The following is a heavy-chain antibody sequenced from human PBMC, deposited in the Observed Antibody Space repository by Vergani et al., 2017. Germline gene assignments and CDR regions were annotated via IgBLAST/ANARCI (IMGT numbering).Heavy chain of an antibody. D-gene: IGHD3-9*01. CDR2: FDPEDGET. Sequence: QVRLVQSGAEVKKPGASVKVSCKVSGYTLTELSMHWVRQAPGKGLEWMGGFDPEDGETIYAQKFQGRVTMTEDTSTDTAYMELSSLRSEDTAVYYCATVLRYFDWLPNGGYYFDYWGQGTLVTVSS. J-gene: IGHJ4*02. CDR1: GYTLTELS. CDR3: ATVLRYFDWLPNGGYYFDY. V-gene: IGHV1-24*01.